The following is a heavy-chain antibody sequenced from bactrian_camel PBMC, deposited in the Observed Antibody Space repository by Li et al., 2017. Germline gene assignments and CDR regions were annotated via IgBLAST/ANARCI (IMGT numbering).Heavy chain of an antibody. Sequence: VQLVESGGRSVQAGGALTISCAASGATRRMAWFRRAPGKEREGVASIVTGSLSLGRSYADSVKDRFTIARDLAKNTVYLLMNSLKPEVTGIYYCAADRPWRRCSPMRTDLAFWGQGTQVTVS. CDR2: IVTGSLSLGR. J-gene: IGHJ6*01. CDR1: GATRR. CDR3: AADRPWRRCSPMRTDLAF. D-gene: IGHD1*01. V-gene: IGHV3S55*01.